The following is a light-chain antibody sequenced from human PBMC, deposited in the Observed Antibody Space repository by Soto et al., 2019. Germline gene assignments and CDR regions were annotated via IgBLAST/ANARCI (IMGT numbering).Light chain of an antibody. Sequence: QSALTQPPSASGSLGQSVTISCTGTSSDVGVYNYVSWYQYQPGKAPKLMIYDVNKRPSGVPDRFSGSKSGNTASLTVSGLQTEDEADYYCNSYTNTAARVFGTGTKGTVL. CDR1: SSDVGVYNY. CDR2: DVN. V-gene: IGLV2-8*01. CDR3: NSYTNTAARV. J-gene: IGLJ1*01.